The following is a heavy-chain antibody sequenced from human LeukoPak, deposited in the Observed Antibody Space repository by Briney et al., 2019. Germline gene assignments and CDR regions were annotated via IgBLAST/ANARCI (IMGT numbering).Heavy chain of an antibody. CDR2: MYYSGST. V-gene: IGHV4-39*07. CDR3: ARGRFGELIFDY. D-gene: IGHD3-10*01. J-gene: IGHJ4*02. Sequence: SETLSLTCTVSGGSISSNTYYWGWIRQPPGKGLEWIGTMYYSGSTYYNPSLKSRVTISVDTSKNQFSLNLNSVTAADTAVYYCARGRFGELIFDYWGQGTLVTVSS. CDR1: GGSISSNTYY.